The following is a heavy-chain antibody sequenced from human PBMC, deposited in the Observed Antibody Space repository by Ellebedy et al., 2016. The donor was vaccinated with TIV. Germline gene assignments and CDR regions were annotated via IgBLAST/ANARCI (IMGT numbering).Heavy chain of an antibody. CDR2: IYDIGTT. CDR3: ASPPGPAVAGTRY. CDR1: GASMSYNY. V-gene: IGHV4-4*08. D-gene: IGHD6-19*01. Sequence: MPSETLSLTCDVSGASMSYNYWSWVRQPPGKGLEWIGYIYDIGTTNYNPSLKSRVAISIDTSKNQFSLKLKSVTAADTAVYYCASPPGPAVAGTRYWGQGTLVTVSS. J-gene: IGHJ4*02.